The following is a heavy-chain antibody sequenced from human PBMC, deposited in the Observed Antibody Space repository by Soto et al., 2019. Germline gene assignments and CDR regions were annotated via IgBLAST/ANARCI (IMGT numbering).Heavy chain of an antibody. D-gene: IGHD1-26*01. Sequence: QVQLVESGGGVVQPGRSLRLSCAASGFMFSSYAMHWVRQAPGKGLEWVAVQTYDGSNKYYADSVKGRFTISRDNSKNTFYLQMSSLREENTAVYYCARAGGLLVDYWGQGTLVTVSS. CDR3: ARAGGLLVDY. J-gene: IGHJ4*02. CDR2: QTYDGSNK. V-gene: IGHV3-30-3*01. CDR1: GFMFSSYA.